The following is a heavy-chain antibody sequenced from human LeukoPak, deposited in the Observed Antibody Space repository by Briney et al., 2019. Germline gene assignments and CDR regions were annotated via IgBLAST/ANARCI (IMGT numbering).Heavy chain of an antibody. Sequence: GASVKVSCKASGYTFNTYGITWVRQAPGQGLEWMGWISGYNGKTKYAQKLQDRVTMTTDTSTTTAYMELSSLRSEDTAVYYCARDRPYYYGSGPVNWFDPWGQGTLVTVSS. CDR2: ISGYNGKT. CDR1: GYTFNTYG. CDR3: ARDRPYYYGSGPVNWFDP. J-gene: IGHJ5*02. D-gene: IGHD3-10*01. V-gene: IGHV1-18*01.